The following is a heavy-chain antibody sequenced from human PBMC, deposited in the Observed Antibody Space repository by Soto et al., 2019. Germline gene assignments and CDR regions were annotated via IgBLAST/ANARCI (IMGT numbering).Heavy chain of an antibody. J-gene: IGHJ6*02. V-gene: IGHV3-53*02. Sequence: EVQLVQTGGGLIQPGGSLRLSCAASGFTVTTKYMTWVRQAPGRGLEWVSFIYSGGTTYYADSVKGRFTISRDHSKNTLYLQVDSLTVEDTAVYYCARTWGRWDTYDYHGMDVWGQGTTVTVS. CDR3: ARTWGRWDTYDYHGMDV. CDR1: GFTVTTKY. D-gene: IGHD3-16*01. CDR2: IYSGGTT.